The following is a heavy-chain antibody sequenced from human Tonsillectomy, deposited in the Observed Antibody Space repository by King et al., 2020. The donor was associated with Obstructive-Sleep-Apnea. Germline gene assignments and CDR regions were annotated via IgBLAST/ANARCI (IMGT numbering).Heavy chain of an antibody. J-gene: IGHJ6*02. CDR1: GFIFSSSA. V-gene: IGHV1-58*01. Sequence: QLVPSGPEVKKPGTSVKVSCKASGFIFSSSAVQWVRQARGKRLEWIGWIVVSSGHTNYAQKFQERATITRDMSTTTAYMELSSLRSEDTAVYYCATEALVFGLDVWGHGTTVTVSS. D-gene: IGHD2-8*01. CDR3: ATEALVFGLDV. CDR2: IVVSSGHT.